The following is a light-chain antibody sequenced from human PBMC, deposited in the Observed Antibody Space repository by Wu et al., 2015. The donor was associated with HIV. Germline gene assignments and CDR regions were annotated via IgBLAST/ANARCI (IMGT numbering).Light chain of an antibody. CDR2: GAS. V-gene: IGKV3-15*01. CDR1: QSVGTK. Sequence: EIVMTQSPATLSVSPGARVSLSCRASQSVGTKVAWYQQRFGQSPRLLIHGASTRASGVPARFSGSGSETDFALTISSLQSEDVGVYFCQQYKDWPPFTFGPGTAV. CDR3: QQYKDWPPFT. J-gene: IGKJ3*01.